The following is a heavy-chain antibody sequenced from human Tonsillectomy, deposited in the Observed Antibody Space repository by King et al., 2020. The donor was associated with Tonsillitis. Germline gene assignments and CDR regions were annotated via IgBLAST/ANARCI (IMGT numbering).Heavy chain of an antibody. CDR1: GFTFSSYW. CDR2: IKQDGSEK. J-gene: IGHJ4*02. V-gene: IGHV3-7*01. D-gene: IGHD3-22*01. CDR3: ASLGFDSSGYYYGFDY. Sequence: VQLVESGGGLVQPGGSLRLSCAASGFTFSSYWMSWVRQAPGKGLEWVANIKQDGSEKFYVDSVKGRFTISRDNAKNSLYLQMNSLRAEDTAVYYCASLGFDSSGYYYGFDYWGQGTLVTVSS.